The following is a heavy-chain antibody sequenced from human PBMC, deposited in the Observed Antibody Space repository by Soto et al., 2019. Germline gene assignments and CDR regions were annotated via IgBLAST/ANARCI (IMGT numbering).Heavy chain of an antibody. D-gene: IGHD5-12*01. CDR2: IYRSGST. Sequence: SETLSLTCTVSGDSVRNQYWSWIRRPPGRGLEWIGYIYRSGSTKYNPSLKSRLTISVDTSKNQFSLKLRSVTAADTAVYYCARDIETSGYDGLGYWGQGTLVTVSS. V-gene: IGHV4-59*02. J-gene: IGHJ4*02. CDR1: GDSVRNQY. CDR3: ARDIETSGYDGLGY.